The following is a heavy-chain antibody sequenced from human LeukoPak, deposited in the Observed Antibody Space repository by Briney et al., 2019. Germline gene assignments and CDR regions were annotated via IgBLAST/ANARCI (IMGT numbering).Heavy chain of an antibody. CDR3: AKDQYDSSGPFDN. D-gene: IGHD3-22*01. J-gene: IGHJ4*02. CDR1: GFTFNSYW. CDR2: INSDGSST. V-gene: IGHV3-74*01. Sequence: PGGSLRLSCAASGFTFNSYWMHWVRQAPGKGLVWVSRINSDGSSTSYADSVKGRFTISRDNAKKTLYLQMNSLRAEDTAVYYCAKDQYDSSGPFDNWGQGTLVTVSS.